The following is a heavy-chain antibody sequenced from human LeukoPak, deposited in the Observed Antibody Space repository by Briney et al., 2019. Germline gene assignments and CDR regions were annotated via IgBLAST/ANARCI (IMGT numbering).Heavy chain of an antibody. V-gene: IGHV3-21*01. CDR2: ISSSSSYI. CDR3: ARYIAAAGTEDY. D-gene: IGHD6-13*01. J-gene: IGHJ4*02. CDR1: GFSFSSYA. Sequence: GGSLRLSCGASGFSFSSYAMSWVRQAPGKGLEWVSSISSSSSYIYYADSVKGRFTISRDNAKNSLYLQMNSLRAEDTAVYYCARYIAAAGTEDYWGQGTLVTVSS.